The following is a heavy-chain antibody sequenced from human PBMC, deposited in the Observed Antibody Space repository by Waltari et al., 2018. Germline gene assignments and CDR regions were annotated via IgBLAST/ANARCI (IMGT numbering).Heavy chain of an antibody. J-gene: IGHJ3*02. Sequence: EVQLVESGGGLVKPGGSLRLSCAASGFTFSSYSMNWVRQAPGKGLEWVSSISSSSSYKYYADSVKGRFTISRDNAKNSLYLQMNSLRAEDTAVYYCARDHEAWPGTNSFGAFDIWGQGTMVTVSS. D-gene: IGHD1-7*01. CDR2: ISSSSSYK. CDR3: ARDHEAWPGTNSFGAFDI. V-gene: IGHV3-21*01. CDR1: GFTFSSYS.